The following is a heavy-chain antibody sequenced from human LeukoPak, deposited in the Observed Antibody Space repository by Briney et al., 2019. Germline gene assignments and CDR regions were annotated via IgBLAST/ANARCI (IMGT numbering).Heavy chain of an antibody. CDR2: IYYSGST. J-gene: IGHJ2*01. CDR1: GGSISSYY. D-gene: IGHD6-13*01. CDR3: ARSGYSSSWYDWYFDL. Sequence: SETLSLTCTVSGGSISSYYWSWIRQPPRKGLEWIGYIYYSGSTNYNPSLKSRVTISVDTSKNQFSLKLSSVTAADTAVYYCARSGYSSSWYDWYFDLWGRGTLVTVSS. V-gene: IGHV4-59*01.